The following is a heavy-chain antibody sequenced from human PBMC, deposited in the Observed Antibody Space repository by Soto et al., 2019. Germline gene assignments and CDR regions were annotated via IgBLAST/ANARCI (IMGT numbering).Heavy chain of an antibody. CDR1: GGSIRNYY. Sequence: SETLSLTCTVSGGSIRNYYWSWIRQPAGKGLEWIGRFSTSGTTDYNPSLKSRVTISIDTSKNQFSLKVSSVTAADTAVYYCERGRPQLDYCGQGTLVTVSS. CDR3: ERGRPQLDY. CDR2: FSTSGTT. V-gene: IGHV4-4*07. J-gene: IGHJ4*02.